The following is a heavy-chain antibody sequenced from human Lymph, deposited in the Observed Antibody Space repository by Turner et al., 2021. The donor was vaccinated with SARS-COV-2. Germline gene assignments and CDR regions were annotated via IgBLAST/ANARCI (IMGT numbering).Heavy chain of an antibody. V-gene: IGHV1-69*04. Sequence: QVQLVQSGAEVKKPGSSVTVSCKASGCTFSSYAISWVRQAPGQGLEWMGRIIPIIGRANYAQKVQGRVTITADKSTSTAYMELSSMRSEDTAVYYWARGRRDAYSGSYYSWFDPWGQGTLVTVSS. CDR2: IIPIIGRA. J-gene: IGHJ5*02. CDR3: ARGRRDAYSGSYYSWFDP. CDR1: GCTFSSYA. D-gene: IGHD1-26*01.